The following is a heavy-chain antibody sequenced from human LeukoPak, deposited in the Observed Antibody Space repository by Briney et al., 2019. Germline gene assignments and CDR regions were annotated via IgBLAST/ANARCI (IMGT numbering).Heavy chain of an antibody. V-gene: IGHV4-4*09. CDR2: IYTSGST. D-gene: IGHD2-8*02. CDR1: GSISGNY. J-gene: IGHJ3*02. Sequence: SETLSLTCTVSGSISGNYWSWIRQPPGKGLEWIGYIYTSGSTNYNPSLERRVTISVDTSKNQFSLDLSSVTAADTAVYYCARQKCTSANFLTKNAFDICGQGTMVTVSS. CDR3: ARQKCTSANFLTKNAFDI.